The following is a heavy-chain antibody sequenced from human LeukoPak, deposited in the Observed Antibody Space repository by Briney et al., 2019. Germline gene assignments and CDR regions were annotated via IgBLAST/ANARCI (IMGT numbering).Heavy chain of an antibody. Sequence: PSETLSLTCTVSGGSISSYLWSWIRQPPGQGPEWIGYIYYSGSTNYNPSLKSRVTILVDTSKNQFSLKVSSVTAADTAVYYCARGQYSGSCFDNWGQGSLVTVSS. CDR3: ARGQYSGSCFDN. J-gene: IGHJ4*02. D-gene: IGHD1-26*01. V-gene: IGHV4-59*01. CDR2: IYYSGST. CDR1: GGSISSYL.